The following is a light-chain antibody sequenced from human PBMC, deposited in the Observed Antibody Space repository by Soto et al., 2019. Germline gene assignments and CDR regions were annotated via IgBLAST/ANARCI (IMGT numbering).Light chain of an antibody. CDR1: QSISGW. CDR3: QRYDSFSMYT. J-gene: IGKJ2*01. CDR2: DAS. Sequence: DIPMTQSPSTLSASVGDRVTITCRASQSISGWLAWYQQRPGKAPKVLIYDASKLVYGVPSRFSDRGSGTEFTLTISTLQAADFATYICQRYDSFSMYTFGQGTKLEIK. V-gene: IGKV1-5*01.